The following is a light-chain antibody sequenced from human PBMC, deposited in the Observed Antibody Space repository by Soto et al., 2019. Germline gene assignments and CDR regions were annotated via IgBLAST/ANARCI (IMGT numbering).Light chain of an antibody. CDR2: DAS. CDR3: HQYASSPWT. Sequence: PGDRATLSCRASQSVSSTYLAWYQQKPGQAPRLLIYDASTRAAGIPDRFSGSGSGTDFTLTISRLEAEDFAVYYCHQYASSPWTFGQGAKVEIK. V-gene: IGKV3-20*01. J-gene: IGKJ1*01. CDR1: QSVSSTY.